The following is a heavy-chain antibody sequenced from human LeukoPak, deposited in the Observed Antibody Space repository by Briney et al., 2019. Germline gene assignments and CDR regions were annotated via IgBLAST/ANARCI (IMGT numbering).Heavy chain of an antibody. V-gene: IGHV1-46*01. Sequence: ASVKVSCKASGYTFTSYYMHWVRQAPGQGLEWMGIINPSGGSTNYAQKFQGRVTMTRDTSTITVYMELSSLRSEDTAVYDCARGPSITMVRGGQWYYYMDVWGKGTTVTISS. D-gene: IGHD3-10*01. CDR1: GYTFTSYY. CDR3: ARGPSITMVRGGQWYYYMDV. CDR2: INPSGGST. J-gene: IGHJ6*03.